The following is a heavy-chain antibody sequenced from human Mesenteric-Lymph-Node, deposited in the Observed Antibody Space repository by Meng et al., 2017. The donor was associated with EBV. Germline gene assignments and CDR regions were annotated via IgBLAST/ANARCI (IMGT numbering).Heavy chain of an antibody. Sequence: QVQLQESGPGLVKPSQTLSLTCAVSGDSISRDYYWTWIRQPPGKGLEWIGYMDYRGSTFYNPSLKSRVTISVDTSKNQFSLKLSSVTAADTAVYFCARGELLWDYWGQGTLVTVAS. J-gene: IGHJ4*02. D-gene: IGHD2-2*01. CDR2: MDYRGST. CDR3: ARGELLWDY. CDR1: GDSISRDYY. V-gene: IGHV4-30-4*01.